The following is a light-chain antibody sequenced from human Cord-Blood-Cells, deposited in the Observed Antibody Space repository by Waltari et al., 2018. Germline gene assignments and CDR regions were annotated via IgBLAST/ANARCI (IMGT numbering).Light chain of an antibody. Sequence: EIVLTQSPATLSLSPGERATLSCRASQSVSSYLAWYQQKPGQAPRLLIYDASNRATGIPARFSGSGSGTDFTLTISSLEPEDFAVYCCQQRSNWPLFGPGTKVDIK. CDR3: QQRSNWPL. CDR2: DAS. J-gene: IGKJ3*01. V-gene: IGKV3-11*01. CDR1: QSVSSY.